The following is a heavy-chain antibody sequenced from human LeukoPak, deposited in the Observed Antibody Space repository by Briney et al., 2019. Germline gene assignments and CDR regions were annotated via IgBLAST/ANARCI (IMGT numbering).Heavy chain of an antibody. CDR2: SYTGGTI. CDR3: ARDPTHAGSGNSFDC. Sequence: GGSLRLSCVASGFTVSTNYMSWVRQAPGKGLEWVSVSYTGGTIKYADSVKGRFTISRDNSKNTIFLQMNNLRVEDTAVYYCARDPTHAGSGNSFDCWGQGTLVTVSS. D-gene: IGHD3-10*01. J-gene: IGHJ4*02. V-gene: IGHV3-66*01. CDR1: GFTVSTNY.